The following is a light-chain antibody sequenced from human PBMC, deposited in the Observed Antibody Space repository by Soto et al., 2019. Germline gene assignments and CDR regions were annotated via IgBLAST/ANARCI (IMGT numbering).Light chain of an antibody. CDR3: QQYDNLPT. Sequence: DIQMTQSPSSLSASVGDRVTITCQASQDISNYLNWYHQKPGKAPKLLIYDESNLETGVPSRFSGSGSGTDFTFTISSLQPEDIATYYCQQYDNLPTFGGGTKVEIK. V-gene: IGKV1-33*01. CDR1: QDISNY. J-gene: IGKJ4*01. CDR2: DES.